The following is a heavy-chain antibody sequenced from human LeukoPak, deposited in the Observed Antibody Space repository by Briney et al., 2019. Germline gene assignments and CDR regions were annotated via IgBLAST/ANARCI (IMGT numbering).Heavy chain of an antibody. J-gene: IGHJ4*02. D-gene: IGHD1-1*01. CDR3: AKDPIGTWAPDY. CDR2: IRSDGSTD. Sequence: GGSLRLSCAASGFTFTNYGIHWVRQAPGKGPAWVAFIRSDGSTDYYADSVKGRFTISRDNSKDTLYLQMNSLRGEDTAVYYCAKDPIGTWAPDYWGQGTLVTVSS. CDR1: GFTFTNYG. V-gene: IGHV3-30*02.